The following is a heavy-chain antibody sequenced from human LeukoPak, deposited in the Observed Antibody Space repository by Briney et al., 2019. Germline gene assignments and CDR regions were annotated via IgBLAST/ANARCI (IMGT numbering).Heavy chain of an antibody. J-gene: IGHJ4*02. CDR2: ISWDGGST. CDR1: GFTFDDYT. CDR3: AKDRGSGTQYYFDY. V-gene: IGHV3-43*01. Sequence: GGSLRLSCAASGFTFDDYTMHWVRNAPQPGKEWVSLISWDGGSTYYADSVKGRFTISRDNSKNSLYLQMNSLRTEDTALYYCAKDRGSGTQYYFDYWGQGTLVTVSS. D-gene: IGHD2-2*01.